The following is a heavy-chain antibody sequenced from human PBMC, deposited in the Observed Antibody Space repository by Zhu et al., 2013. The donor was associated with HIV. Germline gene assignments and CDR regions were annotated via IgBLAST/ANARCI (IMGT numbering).Heavy chain of an antibody. CDR3: ARDRLSGAVASPLRGNFDY. J-gene: IGHJ4*02. D-gene: IGHD6-19*01. V-gene: IGHV1-46*01. CDR1: GYTFTSYY. CDR2: INPSGGST. Sequence: QVQLVQSGAEVKKPGASVKVSCKASGYTFTSYYMHWVRQAPGQGLEWMGIINPSGGSTSYAQKFQGRVTMTRDTSTSTVYMELSSLRSEDTAVYYCARDRLSGAVASPLRGNFDYWGQGTLVTVSS.